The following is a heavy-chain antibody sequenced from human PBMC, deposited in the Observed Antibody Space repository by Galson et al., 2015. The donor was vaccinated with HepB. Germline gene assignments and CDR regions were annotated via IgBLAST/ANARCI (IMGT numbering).Heavy chain of an antibody. V-gene: IGHV4-61*02. CDR3: ARDTGYCSSTSCRDNHYYYYYYMDV. CDR1: GGSISSGSYY. CDR2: IYTSGST. Sequence: TLSLTCTVSGGSISSGSYYWSWIRQPAGKGLEWIGRIYTSGSTNYNPSLKSRVTMSVDTSKNQFSLKLSSVTAADTAVYYCARDTGYCSSTSCRDNHYYYYYYMDVWGKGTTVTVSS. D-gene: IGHD2-2*01. J-gene: IGHJ6*03.